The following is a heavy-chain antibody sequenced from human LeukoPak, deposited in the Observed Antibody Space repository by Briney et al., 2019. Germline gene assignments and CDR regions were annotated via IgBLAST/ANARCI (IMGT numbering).Heavy chain of an antibody. CDR2: IYYSGST. CDR1: GGSISSYY. Sequence: SETLSLTCTVSGGSISSYYWSWIRQPPGKGLEWIGYIYYSGSTNYNPSLKSRVTISVDTSKNQFSLKLSSVTAADTAVYHCARVAVAGTVDYWGQGTLVTVSS. D-gene: IGHD6-19*01. J-gene: IGHJ4*02. V-gene: IGHV4-59*12. CDR3: ARVAVAGTVDY.